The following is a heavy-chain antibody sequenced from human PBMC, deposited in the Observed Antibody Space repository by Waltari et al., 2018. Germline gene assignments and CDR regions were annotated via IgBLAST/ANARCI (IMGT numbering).Heavy chain of an antibody. V-gene: IGHV3-30*02. J-gene: IGHJ4*02. D-gene: IGHD6-13*01. CDR1: GFTFSGSG. CDR3: AKTEGYSSSWSSFDY. Sequence: QVQLVESGGGVVQPGGSLSLSCAASGFTFSGSGMHWVRQAPGKGLGWVAFIRYDGSNKYYADSVKGRFTIARDNSKNTLYLQMNSLGAEDTAVYYCAKTEGYSSSWSSFDYWGQGTLVTVSS. CDR2: IRYDGSNK.